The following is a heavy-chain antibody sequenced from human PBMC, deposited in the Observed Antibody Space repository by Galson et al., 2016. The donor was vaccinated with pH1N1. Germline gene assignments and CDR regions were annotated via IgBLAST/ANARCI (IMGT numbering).Heavy chain of an antibody. D-gene: IGHD4-17*01. V-gene: IGHV2-70*01. Sequence: PALVKPTQTLTLTCTFSGFSLSTSGMCVSWIRQPPGKALEWLALIDWDDNKYYSTSLKTRLTISKDTSKNHVVLTVTNMDPVDTATYYCARIRYGDYSHYFDCWGQGTLVTVSS. CDR3: ARIRYGDYSHYFDC. CDR1: GFSLSTSGMC. J-gene: IGHJ4*02. CDR2: IDWDDNK.